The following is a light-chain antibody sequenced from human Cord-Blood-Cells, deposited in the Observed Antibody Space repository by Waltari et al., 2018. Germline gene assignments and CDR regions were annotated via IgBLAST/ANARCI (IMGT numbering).Light chain of an antibody. CDR2: WAS. J-gene: IGKJ1*01. CDR3: QQYYSTPPT. Sequence: DIAMTQSPDSLAVSLGERATINCKSSQSVLYSSNNKNYLAWYQQKPGQPPKLLIYWASTRKSVVPDRFSGSGSGTAFPLTISSLQAEDVAVHYCQQYYSTPPTFGQGTKVELK. CDR1: QSVLYSSNNKNY. V-gene: IGKV4-1*01.